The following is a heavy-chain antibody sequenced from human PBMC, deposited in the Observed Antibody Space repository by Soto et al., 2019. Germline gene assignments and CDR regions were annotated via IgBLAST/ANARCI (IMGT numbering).Heavy chain of an antibody. Sequence: SETLSLTCTVSGGSIRSGGYYWSWVRQNPRRGLEWIGNIYYSGNTYYNPSLKSRLTISVDTSKNQFSLKLSSVTAADTAVYYCARETRARFAVAELYNWFDPWGQGTLVTVS. D-gene: IGHD2-15*01. CDR1: GGSIRSGGYY. J-gene: IGHJ5*02. CDR3: ARETRARFAVAELYNWFDP. V-gene: IGHV4-31*03. CDR2: IYYSGNT.